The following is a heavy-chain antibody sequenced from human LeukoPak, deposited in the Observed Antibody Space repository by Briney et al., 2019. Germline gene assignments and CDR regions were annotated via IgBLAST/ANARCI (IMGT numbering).Heavy chain of an antibody. J-gene: IGHJ4*02. V-gene: IGHV3-30*18. D-gene: IGHD3-10*01. CDR3: AKEGTMVRGLTLDQ. Sequence: GGSLRLSCAASGFTFSGYAMHWVRQAPGKGLEWVAVISYDGSNKLSADSVEGRFTISRDNSKNTLYLQMNSLRAEDTAVYYCAKEGTMVRGLTLDQWGQGTLVTVSS. CDR2: ISYDGSNK. CDR1: GFTFSGYA.